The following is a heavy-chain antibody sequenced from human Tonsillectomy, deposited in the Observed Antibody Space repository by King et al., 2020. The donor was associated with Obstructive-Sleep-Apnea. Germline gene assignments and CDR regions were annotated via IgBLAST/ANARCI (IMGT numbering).Heavy chain of an antibody. D-gene: IGHD3-3*01. CDR3: ARGDFWSGXSPPDY. CDR2: ISYDGTNE. V-gene: IGHV3-30*04. Sequence: VQLVESGGGVVQPGRSLRLSCAASGFTFSSYALHWVRQAPGKGLEWVALISYDGTNEYYAGSVKGRFTISRDNSKNTLYLQMNSLRAEDTAVYYCARGDFWSGXSPPDYWGQGTLVTVSS. CDR1: GFTFSSYA. J-gene: IGHJ4*02.